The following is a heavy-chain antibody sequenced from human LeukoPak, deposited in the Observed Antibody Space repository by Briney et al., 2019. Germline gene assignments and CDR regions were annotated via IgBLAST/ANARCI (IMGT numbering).Heavy chain of an antibody. Sequence: SGTLSLTCTVSGGPISSNNYYWGWIRQPPGKGLEWIGSMYYSGNTYYNPSLKSRVTMSADTSKNQFSLKLNSVTAADTAVYYCARVLIISNWFDPWGQGTLVTVSS. CDR1: GGPISSNNYY. V-gene: IGHV4-39*01. J-gene: IGHJ5*02. CDR3: ARVLIISNWFDP. CDR2: MYYSGNT. D-gene: IGHD3-3*01.